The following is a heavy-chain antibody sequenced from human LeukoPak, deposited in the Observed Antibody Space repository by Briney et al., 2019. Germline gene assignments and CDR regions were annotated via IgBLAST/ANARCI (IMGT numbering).Heavy chain of an antibody. V-gene: IGHV3-30*04. Sequence: GRSLRLPCAASGFTFSSYAMHWVRQAPGKGLEWVAVISYDGSNKYYADSVKGRFTISRDNSKNTLYLQMNSLRAEDTAVYYCARDYCSGGSCYFDYWGQGTLVTVSS. CDR3: ARDYCSGGSCYFDY. D-gene: IGHD2-15*01. CDR2: ISYDGSNK. CDR1: GFTFSSYA. J-gene: IGHJ4*02.